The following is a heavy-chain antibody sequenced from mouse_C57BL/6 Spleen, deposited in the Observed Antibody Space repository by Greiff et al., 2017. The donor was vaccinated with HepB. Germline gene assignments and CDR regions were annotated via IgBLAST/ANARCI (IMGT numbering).Heavy chain of an antibody. D-gene: IGHD4-1*01. CDR2: INPNNGGT. CDR3: ARGDWAWFAY. J-gene: IGHJ3*01. CDR1: GYTFTDYN. V-gene: IGHV1-22*01. Sequence: EVKLQESGPELVKPGASVKMSCKASGYTFTDYNMHWVKQSHGKSLEWIGYINPNNGGTSYNQKFKGKATLTVNNSSSTAYMELRSLTSEDSAVYYCARGDWAWFAYWGQGTLVTVSA.